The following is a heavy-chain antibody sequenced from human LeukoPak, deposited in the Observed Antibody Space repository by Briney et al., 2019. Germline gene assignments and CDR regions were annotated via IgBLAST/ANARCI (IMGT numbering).Heavy chain of an antibody. CDR2: ISVYNGNT. V-gene: IGHV1-18*01. D-gene: IGHD6-19*01. Sequence: ASVKVSCKASGYTFTSNGISWVRQAPGQGLEWVGWISVYNGNTNYAQNPQGRITMTTDTSTSTAYMDLRSLRSDDTAVYYWARDKGGAYSTGWYDYWGQGTLVTVSS. CDR1: GYTFTSNG. CDR3: ARDKGGAYSTGWYDY. J-gene: IGHJ4*02.